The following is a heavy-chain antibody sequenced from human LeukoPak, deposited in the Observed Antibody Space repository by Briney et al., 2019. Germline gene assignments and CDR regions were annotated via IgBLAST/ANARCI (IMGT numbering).Heavy chain of an antibody. V-gene: IGHV1-2*02. Sequence: ASVKVSCKASGYTFTGYYTHWVRQAPGQGLEWMGWINPNSGGTNYAQKFQGRVTMTRDTSISTAYMELSRLRSDDTAVYYCAREGGIGQYYFDYWGQGTLVTVSS. CDR1: GYTFTGYY. CDR3: AREGGIGQYYFDY. D-gene: IGHD2-21*01. J-gene: IGHJ4*02. CDR2: INPNSGGT.